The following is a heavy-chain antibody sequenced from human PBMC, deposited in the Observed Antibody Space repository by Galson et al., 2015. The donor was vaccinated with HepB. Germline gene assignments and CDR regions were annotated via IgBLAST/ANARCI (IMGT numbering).Heavy chain of an antibody. CDR2: INPSGGST. V-gene: IGHV1-46*01. CDR1: GYTFTSYY. Sequence: SVKVSCKASGYTFTSYYMHWVRQAPGQGLEWMGIINPSGGSTTYAQKFQGRVTMTRDTSTSTVYMEVSSLRSEDTAVYYCARPLYRSGWYSGYYYGMGVWGQGTTVTVSS. J-gene: IGHJ6*02. D-gene: IGHD6-19*01. CDR3: ARPLYRSGWYSGYYYGMGV.